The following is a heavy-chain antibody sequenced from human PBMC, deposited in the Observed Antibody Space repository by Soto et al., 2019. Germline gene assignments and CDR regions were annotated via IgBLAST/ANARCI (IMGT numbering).Heavy chain of an antibody. V-gene: IGHV3-30*03. CDR2: ISYDGSTK. Sequence: QVQLVESGGGVVQPGRSLRLSCAASGFTFSSYGMHWVRQAPGKGLEWVAVISYDGSTKYYADSVKGRFTISRDNSRNTLYLEMNSLRADDTAVYYCTGEVPSGYWGQGTLVTVSS. J-gene: IGHJ4*02. D-gene: IGHD2-8*02. CDR3: TGEVPSGY. CDR1: GFTFSSYG.